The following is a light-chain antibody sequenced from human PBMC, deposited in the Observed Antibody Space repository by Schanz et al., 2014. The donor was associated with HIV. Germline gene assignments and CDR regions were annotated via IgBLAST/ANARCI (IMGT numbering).Light chain of an antibody. CDR3: LQHKSFPLT. V-gene: IGKV1-27*01. Sequence: DIQMTQSPSSLSASVGDRVTITCRASQAVGNYLAWYQQKPGKVPELLIYGASTLQSGVPSRFSGSGSGTDFTLTISSLQPEDFATYYCLQHKSFPLTFGGGTKVEIK. J-gene: IGKJ4*01. CDR2: GAS. CDR1: QAVGNY.